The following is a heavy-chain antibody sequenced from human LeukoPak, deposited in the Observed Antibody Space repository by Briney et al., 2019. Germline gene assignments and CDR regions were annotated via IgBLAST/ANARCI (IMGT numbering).Heavy chain of an antibody. V-gene: IGHV4-30-2*01. J-gene: IGHJ4*02. Sequence: SETLSLTCTVSGGSVSSGGYYWSWIRQPPGKGLEWIGYIYHSGSTYYNPSLKSRVTISVDRSKNQFSLKLSSVTAADTAVYYCARVSGLVVVGATGRGYYFDYWGQGTLVTVSS. D-gene: IGHD1-26*01. CDR2: IYHSGST. CDR1: GGSVSSGGYY. CDR3: ARVSGLVVVGATGRGYYFDY.